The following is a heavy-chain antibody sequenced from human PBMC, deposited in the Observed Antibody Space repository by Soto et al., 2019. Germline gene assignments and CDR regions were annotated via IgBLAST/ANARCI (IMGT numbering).Heavy chain of an antibody. J-gene: IGHJ5*02. D-gene: IGHD3-22*01. CDR1: GFTFGDYA. CDR3: STNYYDSSGYDNWFEP. CDR2: IRSKAYGGTT. V-gene: IGHV3-49*03. Sequence: PGGSLRLSCTASGFTFGDYAMSWFRQAPGKGLEWVGFIRSKAYGGTTEYAASVKGRFTISRDDSKSIAYLQMNSLKTEDTAVYYCSTNYYDSSGYDNWFEPWGQGTLVTVS.